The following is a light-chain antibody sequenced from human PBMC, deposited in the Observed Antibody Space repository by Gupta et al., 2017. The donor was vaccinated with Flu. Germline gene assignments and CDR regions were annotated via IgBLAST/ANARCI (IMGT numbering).Light chain of an antibody. V-gene: IGLV2-11*01. CDR2: DVT. CDR3: SSHAGRVTWL. Sequence: QSHTTQPRPVSGSPGQSVTISCTGTSSDVGSSNRVSWYQQRPGKAPKLILYDVTERPSGVPDRFSGSKSGNTASLSISGLQADDEADYYCSSHAGRVTWLFGTGTTVTVL. J-gene: IGLJ1*01. CDR1: SSDVGSSNR.